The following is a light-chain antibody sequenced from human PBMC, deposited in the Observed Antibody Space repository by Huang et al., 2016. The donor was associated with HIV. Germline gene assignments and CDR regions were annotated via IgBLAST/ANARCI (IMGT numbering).Light chain of an antibody. J-gene: IGKJ4*01. Sequence: DIQMTESPSSLSASVGDRVTITCRASQSIGTYLHWYQQKPGRAPKVLIYAASSLQTGVPTRFSGTGSGTDFTLTISSLQPEDFGTYYCQQSYIIPPFFGGGTKVEIK. CDR3: QQSYIIPPF. CDR2: AAS. CDR1: QSIGTY. V-gene: IGKV1-39*01.